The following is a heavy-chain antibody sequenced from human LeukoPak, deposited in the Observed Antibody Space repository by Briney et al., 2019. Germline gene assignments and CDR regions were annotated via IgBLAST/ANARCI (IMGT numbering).Heavy chain of an antibody. CDR2: IYYSGST. V-gene: IGHV4-59*01. CDR1: GGSISSYY. D-gene: IGHD3-10*01. J-gene: IGHJ5*02. CDR3: ARDPTSGWFDP. Sequence: PSGTLSLTCTVSGGSISSYYWSWIRQPPGKGLEWIGFIYYSGSTNYNPSLKSRVTISVDTSKNQFSLKLNSVTAADTAVYYCARDPTSGWFDPWGQGTVVTVSS.